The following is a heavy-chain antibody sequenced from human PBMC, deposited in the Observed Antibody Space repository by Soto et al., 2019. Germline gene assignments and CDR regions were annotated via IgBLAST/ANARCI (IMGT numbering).Heavy chain of an antibody. Sequence: EVQLLESGGGLVQPGGSLRLSCAASGFTFSSYAMSWVRQAPGKGLEWVSAISGSGGSTYYADSVKGRFTISRDNSKNTLYLQMNSLRAEDTAVYYCAKDIVVVPAALTDKARFDYWGQGTLVTVSS. V-gene: IGHV3-23*01. CDR3: AKDIVVVPAALTDKARFDY. J-gene: IGHJ4*02. D-gene: IGHD2-2*01. CDR1: GFTFSSYA. CDR2: ISGSGGST.